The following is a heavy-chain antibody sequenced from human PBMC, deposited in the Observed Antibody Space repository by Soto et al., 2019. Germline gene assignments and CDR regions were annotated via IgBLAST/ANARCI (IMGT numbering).Heavy chain of an antibody. V-gene: IGHV3-23*01. CDR1: GFTFSSYA. CDR2: ISGSGGST. CDR3: AKRNYGSEFDY. Sequence: GGSLRLSCAASGFTFSSYAMNWVRQAPGKGLEWVSVISGSGGSTYYADSVKGRFTISRDNSKNTLYLQMNSLRAEDTAVYYCAKRNYGSEFDYWGQGTLVTGSS. J-gene: IGHJ4*02. D-gene: IGHD3-10*01.